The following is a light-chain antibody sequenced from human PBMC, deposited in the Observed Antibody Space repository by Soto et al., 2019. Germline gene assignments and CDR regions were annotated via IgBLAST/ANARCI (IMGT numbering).Light chain of an antibody. J-gene: IGKJ5*01. Sequence: DIQMTQSPSSLSASVGDRVTITCQASQDITNYLNWYQQRPGKAPNLLISDASDLETGVPSRFSGSGSGTDFTLTISSLQPEDIATYYCQQYKNLPITFGQGTRLEIK. CDR2: DAS. CDR3: QQYKNLPIT. V-gene: IGKV1-33*01. CDR1: QDITNY.